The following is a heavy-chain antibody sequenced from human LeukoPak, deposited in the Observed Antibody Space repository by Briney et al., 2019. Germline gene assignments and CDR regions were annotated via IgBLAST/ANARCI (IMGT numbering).Heavy chain of an antibody. CDR2: ISSSSSTI. V-gene: IGHV3-48*01. D-gene: IGHD1-26*01. CDR3: ASPSGSYYNAFDI. J-gene: IGHJ3*02. CDR1: GFTFSSYS. Sequence: PGGSLRLSCAASGFTFSSYSMNWVRQAPGKGLEWVSYISSSSSTIYYADSVKGRFTISRDNAKNSLYLQMNSLRAEDTAVYYCASPSGSYYNAFDIWGQGTMVTVSS.